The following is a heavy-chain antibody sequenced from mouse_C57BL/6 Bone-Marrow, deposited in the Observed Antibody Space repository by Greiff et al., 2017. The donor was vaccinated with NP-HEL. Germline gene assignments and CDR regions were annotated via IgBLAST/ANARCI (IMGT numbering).Heavy chain of an antibody. CDR1: GFTFSNYW. CDR3: TEDSVYAMDY. V-gene: IGHV6-3*01. D-gene: IGHD2-12*01. CDR2: IRLKSDNYAT. J-gene: IGHJ4*01. Sequence: EVKLMESGGGLVQPGGSMKLSCVASGFTFSNYWMNWVRQSPEKGLEWVAQIRLKSDNYATHYAESVKGRFTISRDDSKSSVYLQMNNLRAEDTGIYYCTEDSVYAMDYWGQGTSVTVSS.